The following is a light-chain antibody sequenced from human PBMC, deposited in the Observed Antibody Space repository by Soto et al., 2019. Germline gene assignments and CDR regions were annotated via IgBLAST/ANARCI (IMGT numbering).Light chain of an antibody. CDR1: QSISSY. CDR2: AAS. Sequence: DIQMTQSPSSLSASVGDRVTITCRASQSISSYLNWYQQKPGKAPKLLIYAASSLQSGVPSRFSGSGSGTNFTLTISSLQPEDFATYYCPQSYSTPFTFGPGTKVHIK. J-gene: IGKJ3*01. V-gene: IGKV1-39*01. CDR3: PQSYSTPFT.